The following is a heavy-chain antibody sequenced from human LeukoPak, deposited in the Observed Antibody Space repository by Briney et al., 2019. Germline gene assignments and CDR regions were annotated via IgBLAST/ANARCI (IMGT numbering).Heavy chain of an antibody. Sequence: ASVKVSCKASGYTFTSYDIHWVRQATGQGLEWMGWMNPNSGNTGYAQKFQGRVTMTRNTSISTAYMELSSLRSEDTAVYYCARHPSLLTTVTTPYNWFDPWGQGTLVTVSS. D-gene: IGHD4-17*01. J-gene: IGHJ5*02. CDR2: MNPNSGNT. CDR1: GYTFTSYD. V-gene: IGHV1-8*01. CDR3: ARHPSLLTTVTTPYNWFDP.